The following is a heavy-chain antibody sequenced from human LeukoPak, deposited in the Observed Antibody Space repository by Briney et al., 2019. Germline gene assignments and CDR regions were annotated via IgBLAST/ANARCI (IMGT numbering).Heavy chain of an antibody. J-gene: IGHJ4*02. D-gene: IGHD6-6*01. V-gene: IGHV3-23*01. CDR2: VSGSGGAT. CDR1: RFTFSSNA. CDR3: AKEGYVAALDY. Sequence: GGSLRLSCAASRFTFSSNAMSWVRQAPGKGLEWVATVSGSGGATYYAESVKGRFTISRDNSKNTLYLQMNSLRAEDTAVYYCAKEGYVAALDYWGQGTLVTVSS.